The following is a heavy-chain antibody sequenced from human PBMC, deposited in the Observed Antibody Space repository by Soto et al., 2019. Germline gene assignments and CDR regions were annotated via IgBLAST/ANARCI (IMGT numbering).Heavy chain of an antibody. V-gene: IGHV3-53*02. D-gene: IGHD6-19*01. CDR2: IHADGST. CDR3: ASLAVAEGFDP. Sequence: EVHLVETGGGLIQPGGSLRLSCAASGFSISINYMSWVRQAPGKGREWVSLIHADGSTSYADSVNGRFTISRDNSKNTVYLQMNSLRVEDTAVYYCASLAVAEGFDPWGQGTLVTVSS. CDR1: GFSISINY. J-gene: IGHJ5*02.